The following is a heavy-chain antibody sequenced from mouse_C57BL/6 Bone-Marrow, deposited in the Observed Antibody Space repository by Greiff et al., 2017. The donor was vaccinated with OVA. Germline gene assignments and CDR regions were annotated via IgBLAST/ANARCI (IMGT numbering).Heavy chain of an antibody. CDR1: GYTFTSYW. CDR3: ARKGGYGNYEFAY. CDR2: IDPSDSYT. D-gene: IGHD2-1*01. Sequence: VQLQQSGAELVKPGASVKLSCKASGYTFTSYWMQWVKQRPGQGLEWIGEIDPSDSYTNYNQKFKGKATLTVDTSSSTAYMQLSSLTSEDSAVYYCARKGGYGNYEFAYWGQGTLVTVSA. J-gene: IGHJ3*01. V-gene: IGHV1-50*01.